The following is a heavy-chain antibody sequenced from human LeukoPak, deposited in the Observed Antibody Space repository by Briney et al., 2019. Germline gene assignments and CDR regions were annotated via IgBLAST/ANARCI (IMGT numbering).Heavy chain of an antibody. CDR2: ISSSGSTI. D-gene: IGHD3-22*01. Sequence: PGGSLRLSCAASGFTFSIYEMNWVRQAPGKGLECVSYISSSGSTIYYADSVKGRFTISRDNAKNSLYLQMNSLRAEDTAVYYCARERYDSSGFDYWGQGTLVTVSS. J-gene: IGHJ4*02. CDR1: GFTFSIYE. V-gene: IGHV3-48*03. CDR3: ARERYDSSGFDY.